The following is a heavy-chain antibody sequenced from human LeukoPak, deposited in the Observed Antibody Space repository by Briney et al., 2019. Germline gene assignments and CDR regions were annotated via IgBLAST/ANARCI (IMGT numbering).Heavy chain of an antibody. D-gene: IGHD3-3*01. V-gene: IGHV1-2*02. CDR2: INPNSGVT. Sequence: ASVKVSCKASGYTFTDDYVHWVRQAPGQGLEWMGWINPNSGVTNYAQKFQGRVTMTRDMSISTAYMELSRLRSDDTAVYYCARDFWGESGYPDVFDIWGQGTMVTVSS. J-gene: IGHJ3*02. CDR1: GYTFTDDY. CDR3: ARDFWGESGYPDVFDI.